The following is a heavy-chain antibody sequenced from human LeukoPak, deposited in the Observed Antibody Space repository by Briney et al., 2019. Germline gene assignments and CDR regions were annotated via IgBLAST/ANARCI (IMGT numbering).Heavy chain of an antibody. D-gene: IGHD3-3*01. J-gene: IGHJ6*02. V-gene: IGHV3-23*01. Sequence: PGGSLRLSCAASGLTFSSYAMSWVRQAPGKGLEWVSAISGSGGSTYYADSVKGRFTISRDNSKNTLYLQMNSLRAEDTAVYYCAKDLYYDFWSGYRAAYYYGMDVWGQGTTVTVSS. CDR2: ISGSGGST. CDR1: GLTFSSYA. CDR3: AKDLYYDFWSGYRAAYYYGMDV.